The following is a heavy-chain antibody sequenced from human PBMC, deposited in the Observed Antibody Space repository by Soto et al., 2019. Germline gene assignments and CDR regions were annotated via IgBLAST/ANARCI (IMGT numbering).Heavy chain of an antibody. CDR1: GFTFSNAW. CDR2: IKSKTDGGTT. D-gene: IGHD4-4*01. Sequence: GGSLRLSCAASGFTFSNAWMSWVRQAPGKGLEWVGRIKSKTDGGTTDYAAPVKGRFTISRDDSKNTLYLQMNSLKTEDTAVYYCTTSALQSYYMDVWGKGTTVTVSS. V-gene: IGHV3-15*01. CDR3: TTSALQSYYMDV. J-gene: IGHJ6*03.